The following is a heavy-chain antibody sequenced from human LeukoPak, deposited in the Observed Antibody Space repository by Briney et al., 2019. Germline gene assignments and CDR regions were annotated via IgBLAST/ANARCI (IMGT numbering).Heavy chain of an antibody. Sequence: GGSLRLSCAASGFTFGNTWVHWVRQAPGKGLVWVSLINADGSTTTYADSVKGRFTISRDNARNTLSLQMNSLTIEDTAVYYCVVVVEPPDSDGFDVWGQGTMITVSS. CDR3: VVVVEPPDSDGFDV. V-gene: IGHV3-74*01. CDR1: GFTFGNTW. CDR2: INADGSTT. D-gene: IGHD1-14*01. J-gene: IGHJ3*01.